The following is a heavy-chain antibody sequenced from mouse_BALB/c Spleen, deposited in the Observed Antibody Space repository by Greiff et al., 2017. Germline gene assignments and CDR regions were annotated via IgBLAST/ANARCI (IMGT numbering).Heavy chain of an antibody. D-gene: IGHD2-12*01. Sequence: VQLQQSGAELVKPGASVKLSCTASGFNIKDTYMPWVKQRPEQGLEWIGRIDPANGNTKYDPKFQGKATITADTSSNTAYLQLSSLTSEDTAVYYCDRSYGYFDYWGQGTTLTVSS. J-gene: IGHJ2*01. CDR2: IDPANGNT. CDR3: DRSYGYFDY. V-gene: IGHV14-3*02. CDR1: GFNIKDTY.